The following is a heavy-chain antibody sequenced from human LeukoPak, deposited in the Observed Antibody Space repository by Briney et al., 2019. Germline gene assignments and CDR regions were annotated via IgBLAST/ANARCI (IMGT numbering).Heavy chain of an antibody. CDR1: GFTFSNYA. D-gene: IGHD2-21*02. J-gene: IGHJ4*02. CDR3: ARDLRLKELAYCGGDCLDY. CDR2: ISSNGGST. V-gene: IGHV3-64*01. Sequence: GGSLRLSCAASGFTFSNYAMHWVRQAPGKGLEYVSAISSNGGSTYYANSVKGRFTISRDNSRNTLYLQMGSLRAEDMAVYYCARDLRLKELAYCGGDCLDYWGQGTLVTVSS.